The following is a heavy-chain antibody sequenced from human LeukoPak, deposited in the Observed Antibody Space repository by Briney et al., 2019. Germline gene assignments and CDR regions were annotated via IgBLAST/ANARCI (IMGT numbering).Heavy chain of an antibody. D-gene: IGHD6-13*01. Sequence: SETLSLTCTVSGGSISSYYWNWIRQPPGKGLEWIGYIYYSGSTNYNPSLKSRVTISVDTSKNQFSLRLSSVTAADTAVYYCARDHGASSSWKRPLGYWGQGTLVTVSS. J-gene: IGHJ4*02. CDR3: ARDHGASSSWKRPLGY. CDR2: IYYSGST. CDR1: GGSISSYY. V-gene: IGHV4-59*01.